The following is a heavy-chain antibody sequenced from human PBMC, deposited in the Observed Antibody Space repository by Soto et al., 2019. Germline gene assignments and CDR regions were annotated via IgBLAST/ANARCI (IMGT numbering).Heavy chain of an antibody. CDR3: AKDGAEWSSGWFPR. D-gene: IGHD6-19*01. CDR2: ITGSGGTT. Sequence: EVQLLESGGGLVQPGGSLRLSCAASGFTFSSYAMSWVRQAPGEGLEWVSAITGSGGTTYSANSVKGRFTISRDNSKNTVYLQMNSLRAEDTAVYYCAKDGAEWSSGWFPRWGQGTLVTVSS. J-gene: IGHJ4*02. V-gene: IGHV3-23*01. CDR1: GFTFSSYA.